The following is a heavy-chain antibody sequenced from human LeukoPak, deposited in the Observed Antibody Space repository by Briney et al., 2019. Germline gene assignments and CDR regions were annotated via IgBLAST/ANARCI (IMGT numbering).Heavy chain of an antibody. CDR3: AKFTSPYGMDV. D-gene: IGHD2-2*01. J-gene: IGHJ6*02. CDR1: GFTVSSNY. CDR2: IYSGGST. V-gene: IGHV3-66*01. Sequence: GGSLRLSCAASGFTVSSNYMSWVRQAPGKGLEWVSVIYSGGSTYYADSVKGRFTNSRDNSKNTLYLQMNSLRAEDTAVYYCAKFTSPYGMDVWGQGTTVTVSS.